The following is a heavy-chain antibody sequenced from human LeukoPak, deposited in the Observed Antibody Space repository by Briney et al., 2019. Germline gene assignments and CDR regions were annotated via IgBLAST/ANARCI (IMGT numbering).Heavy chain of an antibody. V-gene: IGHV3-7*01. D-gene: IGHD3-10*01. Sequence: GGSLRLSCAASGLTFSTYWMNWVRQAPGKGLEWVANIKQDGSEKYYVDSVKGRFTISRDNAKNSLYLHMNNLRAEDTAVYHCASVSRASGSDHWGQGTLVTVSS. CDR1: GLTFSTYW. J-gene: IGHJ4*02. CDR3: ASVSRASGSDH. CDR2: IKQDGSEK.